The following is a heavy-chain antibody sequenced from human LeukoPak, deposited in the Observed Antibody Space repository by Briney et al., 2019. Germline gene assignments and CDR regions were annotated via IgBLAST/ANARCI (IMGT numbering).Heavy chain of an antibody. D-gene: IGHD5-24*01. CDR3: ARGSWLPRPDLPWD. CDR2: IYHSGST. J-gene: IGHJ4*02. CDR1: GGSISNSGYY. V-gene: IGHV4-39*07. Sequence: SETLSLTCTVSGGSISNSGYYWGWIRQPPGKGLEWIGSIYHSGSTYYNPSLKSRVTISVDTSKNQFSLKLSSVTAADTAVYYCARGSWLPRPDLPWDWGQGTLVTVSS.